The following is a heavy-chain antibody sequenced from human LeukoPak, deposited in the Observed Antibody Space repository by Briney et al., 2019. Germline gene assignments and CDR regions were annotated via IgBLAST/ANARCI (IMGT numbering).Heavy chain of an antibody. CDR3: ARGYSNYVFDY. V-gene: IGHV4-59*01. J-gene: IGHJ4*02. CDR2: IYYSGST. Sequence: PSETLSLTCTVSGGPISSYYWSWIRQPPGKGLEWIGYIYYSGSTNYNPSLKSRVTISVDTSKNQFSLKLSAVTAADTAVYYCARGYSNYVFDYWGQGTLVTVSS. CDR1: GGPISSYY. D-gene: IGHD4-11*01.